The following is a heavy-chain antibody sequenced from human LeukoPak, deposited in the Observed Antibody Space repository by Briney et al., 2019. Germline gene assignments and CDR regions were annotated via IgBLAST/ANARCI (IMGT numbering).Heavy chain of an antibody. CDR1: GFTFSSYS. CDR2: ISRSSSYI. CDR3: ARTGAYDILTGYYWDDAFDI. J-gene: IGHJ3*02. D-gene: IGHD3-9*01. Sequence: GGSLRLSCAASGFTFSSYSMNWVRQSPGKGLEWVSSISRSSSYIYYADSVKGRFTISRDNAKNSLYLQMNSLRAEDTAVYYCARTGAYDILTGYYWDDAFDIWGQGTMVTVSS. V-gene: IGHV3-21*01.